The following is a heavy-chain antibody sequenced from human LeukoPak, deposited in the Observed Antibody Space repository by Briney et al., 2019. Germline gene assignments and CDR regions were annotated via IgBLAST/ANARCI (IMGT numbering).Heavy chain of an antibody. CDR2: IYSGGST. CDR3: ARVPPGGDYVSY. J-gene: IGHJ4*02. D-gene: IGHD3-10*01. CDR1: GFTFSINY. Sequence: PGGSLRLSCAFSGFTFSINYMSGVRQAPGKGLECGSVIYSGGSTYYPDSVKGRVTISRGNSQNTRFLQMNSPRAENTAVYYCARVPPGGDYVSYSGQGTLVTVSS. V-gene: IGHV3-53*01.